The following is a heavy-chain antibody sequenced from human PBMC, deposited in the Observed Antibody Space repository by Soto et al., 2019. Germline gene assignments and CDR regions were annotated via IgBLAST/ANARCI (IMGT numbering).Heavy chain of an antibody. CDR1: GFTFSSYG. V-gene: IGHV3-33*01. Sequence: QVQLVESGGGVVQPGRSLRLSCAASGFTFSSYGMHWVRQAPGKGLEWVAVIWYDGSNKYYADSVKGLFTISRDNSKNTLYLQMNSLRAEDTAVYYCARDGTNTAMVGTVDYWGQGTLVTVSS. CDR3: ARDGTNTAMVGTVDY. D-gene: IGHD5-18*01. CDR2: IWYDGSNK. J-gene: IGHJ4*02.